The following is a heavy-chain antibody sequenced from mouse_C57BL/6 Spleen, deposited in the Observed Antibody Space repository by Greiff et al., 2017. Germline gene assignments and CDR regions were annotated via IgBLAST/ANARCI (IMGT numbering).Heavy chain of an antibody. D-gene: IGHD2-4*01. Sequence: DVKLVESGGDLVKPGGSLKLSCAASGFTFSSYGMSWVRQTPDKRLEWVATISSGGSYTYYPDSVKGRFTISRDNAKNTLYLQMSSLKSEDTAMYYCARQNCDYSNSYFDVWGTGTTVTVSS. V-gene: IGHV5-6*02. J-gene: IGHJ1*03. CDR1: GFTFSSYG. CDR3: ARQNCDYSNSYFDV. CDR2: ISSGGSYT.